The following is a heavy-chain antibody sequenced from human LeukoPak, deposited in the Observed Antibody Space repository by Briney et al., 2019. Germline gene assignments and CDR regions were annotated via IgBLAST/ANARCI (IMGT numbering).Heavy chain of an antibody. CDR2: ISYSGTP. CDR1: GGSINTASYY. J-gene: IGHJ4*02. D-gene: IGHD4-17*01. CDR3: ARDRYGDFEDY. V-gene: IGHV4-30-4*08. Sequence: NPSQTLSLTCNVSGGSINTASYYWTWIRQPPGKGLEWIGCISYSGTPYYNPSLNSRVTISLDTSKNQFSLRLNSVTAADTAMYYCARDRYGDFEDYWGQGTLVTVSS.